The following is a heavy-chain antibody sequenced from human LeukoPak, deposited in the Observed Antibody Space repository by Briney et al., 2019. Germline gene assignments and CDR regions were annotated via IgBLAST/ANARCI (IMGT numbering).Heavy chain of an antibody. CDR2: IDANGAGT. J-gene: IGHJ5*02. Sequence: PGGSLRLSCAASGFPFNVQTMSWVRQAPGKGLEWVSSIDANGAGTFYADSVKGRFSISGDNAKNTLGLQMHSLTAEDTAVYYCAKDQSYYNWFDPWGQGTLVTVSS. D-gene: IGHD3-10*01. CDR1: GFPFNVQT. CDR3: AKDQSYYNWFDP. V-gene: IGHV3-23*01.